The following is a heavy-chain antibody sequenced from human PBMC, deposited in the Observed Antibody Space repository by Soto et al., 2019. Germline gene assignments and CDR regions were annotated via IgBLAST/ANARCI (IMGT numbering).Heavy chain of an antibody. CDR3: AKGVLFTDRGGFDY. D-gene: IGHD3-10*01. CDR2: ISGSGGST. V-gene: IGHV3-23*01. CDR1: GFTFSSYA. Sequence: EVQLLESGGGLVQPGGSLRLSCAASGFTFSSYAMSWVRQAPGKGLEWVSAISGSGGSTYYADSVKGRFTISRDNSKNTLYLQRNILRAEDAAVYYCAKGVLFTDRGGFDYWGQGTLVTVSS. J-gene: IGHJ4*02.